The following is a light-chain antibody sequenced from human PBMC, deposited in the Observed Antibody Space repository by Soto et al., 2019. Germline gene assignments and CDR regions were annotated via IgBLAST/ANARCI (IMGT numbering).Light chain of an antibody. CDR3: QVWDSSSDPYVV. V-gene: IGLV3-21*04. CDR1: NIGSKS. J-gene: IGLJ2*01. CDR2: YDS. Sequence: SYELTQPPSVSVGPGKTARITCGGNNIGSKSVHWYQQKPGQAPVLVIYYDSDRPSGIPERFSGSNSGNTATLTISRVEAGDEADYYCQVWDSSSDPYVVFGGGTKLTVL.